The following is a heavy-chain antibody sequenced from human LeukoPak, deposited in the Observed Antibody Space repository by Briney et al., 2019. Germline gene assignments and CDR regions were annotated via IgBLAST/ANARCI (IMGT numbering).Heavy chain of an antibody. J-gene: IGHJ4*02. D-gene: IGHD1-26*01. V-gene: IGHV4-39*01. CDR2: IYYSGST. CDR3: ARQAREMVGATLDY. Sequence: SVTLSLTCTVSGGSISSSSYYWGWIRQPPGKGLEWIGSIYYSGSTYYNPSLKSRVTISVDTSKNQFSLKLSSVTAADTAVYYCARQAREMVGATLDYWGQGTLVTVSS. CDR1: GGSISSSSYY.